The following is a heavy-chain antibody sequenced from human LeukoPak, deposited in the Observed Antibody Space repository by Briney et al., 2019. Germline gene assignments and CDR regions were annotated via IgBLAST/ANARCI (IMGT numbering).Heavy chain of an antibody. D-gene: IGHD3-22*01. CDR2: INHSGST. V-gene: IGHV4-34*01. Sequence: LSLTCAAYGGSFSGYYWSWIRQPPGKGLEWIGEINHSGSTNYNPSLKSRVTISVDTSKNQFSLKLSSVTAADTAVYYCARVQNYYDSSGYHFDYWGQGTLVTVSS. CDR1: GGSFSGYY. CDR3: ARVQNYYDSSGYHFDY. J-gene: IGHJ4*02.